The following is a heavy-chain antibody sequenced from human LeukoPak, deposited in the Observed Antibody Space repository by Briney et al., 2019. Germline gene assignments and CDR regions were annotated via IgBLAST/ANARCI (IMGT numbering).Heavy chain of an antibody. V-gene: IGHV1-2*02. CDR3: ARQLRGSGSNWFDP. CDR1: GYTFTGYY. D-gene: IGHD6-19*01. CDR2: INPNSGGT. Sequence: GASVKVSCKASGYTFTGYYMHWERQAPGQGLEWMGWINPNSGGTNYAQKFQGRVAMTRDTSISTAYMELSRLRSDDTAVYYCARQLRGSGSNWFDPWGQGTLVTVSS. J-gene: IGHJ5*02.